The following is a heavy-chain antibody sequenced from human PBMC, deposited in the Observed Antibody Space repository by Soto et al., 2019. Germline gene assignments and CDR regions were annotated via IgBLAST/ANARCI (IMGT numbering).Heavy chain of an antibody. D-gene: IGHD3-9*01. CDR1: GYSFTSYW. CDR2: IYPGDSDT. J-gene: IGHJ6*02. V-gene: IGHV5-51*01. CDR3: ARHVLVYDILTGGGGYGMGV. Sequence: PGESLKISCKGSGYSFTSYWIGWVRQMPGKGLEWMGIIYPGDSDTRYSPSFQGQVTISADKSISTAYLQWSSLKASDTAMYYCARHVLVYDILTGGGGYGMGVWGQGTTVTVSS.